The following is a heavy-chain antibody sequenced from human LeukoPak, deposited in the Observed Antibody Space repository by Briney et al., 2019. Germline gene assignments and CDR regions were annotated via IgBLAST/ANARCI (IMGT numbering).Heavy chain of an antibody. J-gene: IGHJ5*02. CDR3: ARGSSGYGDYSNWFDP. CDR1: GGTFSSYA. V-gene: IGHV1-69*01. D-gene: IGHD4-17*01. CDR2: IIPIFGTA. Sequence: GASVKVSCKASGGTFSSYAISWVRQAPGQGLEWMGGIIPIFGTANYAQKFQGRVTITADESTSTAYMELSSLRSEDTAVYYCARGSSGYGDYSNWFDPWGQGTLVTVSS.